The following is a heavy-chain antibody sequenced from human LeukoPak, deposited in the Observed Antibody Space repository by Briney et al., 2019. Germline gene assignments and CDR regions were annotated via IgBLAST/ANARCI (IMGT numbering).Heavy chain of an antibody. J-gene: IGHJ6*03. CDR2: ISGSGGST. Sequence: AGGSLRLSCAASGFTFSSYAMSWVRQAPGKGLEWVSAISGSGGSTYYADSVKGRFTISRDNSKNTLYLQMNSLRGDDTAVYYCARGHPKTNYYYYMDVWGKGTTVTISS. V-gene: IGHV3-23*01. D-gene: IGHD1-1*01. CDR3: ARGHPKTNYYYYMDV. CDR1: GFTFSSYA.